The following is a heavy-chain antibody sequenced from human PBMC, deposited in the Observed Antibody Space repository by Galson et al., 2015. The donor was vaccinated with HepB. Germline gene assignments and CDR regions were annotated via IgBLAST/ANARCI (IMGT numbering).Heavy chain of an antibody. CDR3: ASDLTNIEEITIFGKREVAFDI. J-gene: IGHJ3*02. CDR2: IIPIFGTA. D-gene: IGHD3-3*01. Sequence: SVKVPCKASGGTFSSYAISWVRRAPGQGLEWMGGIIPIFGTANYAQKFQGRVTITADESTSTAYMELGSLRSEDTAVYYCASDLTNIEEITIFGKREVAFDIWGQGTMVTVSS. V-gene: IGHV1-69*13. CDR1: GGTFSSYA.